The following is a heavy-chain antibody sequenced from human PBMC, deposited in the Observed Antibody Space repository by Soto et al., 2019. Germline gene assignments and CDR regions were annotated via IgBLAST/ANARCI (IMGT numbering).Heavy chain of an antibody. J-gene: IGHJ4*02. CDR1: GFIFSSYV. Sequence: GGSLRLSCAASGFIFSSYVMHWVRQAPGKGLEWVAVMWSEGGDKHYADSVKGRFTISRDNSKNTLYLQMNSLRAEDTAVYYCARDPPDDTSGYFSLDYWGQGTLVTVSS. CDR2: MWSEGGDK. V-gene: IGHV3-33*01. CDR3: ARDPPDDTSGYFSLDY. D-gene: IGHD3-22*01.